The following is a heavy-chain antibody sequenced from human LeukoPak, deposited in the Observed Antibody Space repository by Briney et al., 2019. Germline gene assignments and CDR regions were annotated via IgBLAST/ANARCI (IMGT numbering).Heavy chain of an antibody. Sequence: SETLSLTCTVSGYSISSGYYWGWIRQPPGKGLEWIGYIYDSGSTYYNPSLKSRVTISIDMSKNQFSLKLSSVTAADTALYYCARDRGIMLTFGGVVAKGAHYWGQGTLVTVSS. CDR2: IYDSGST. J-gene: IGHJ4*02. D-gene: IGHD3-16*02. CDR1: GYSISSGYY. CDR3: ARDRGIMLTFGGVVAKGAHY. V-gene: IGHV4-38-2*02.